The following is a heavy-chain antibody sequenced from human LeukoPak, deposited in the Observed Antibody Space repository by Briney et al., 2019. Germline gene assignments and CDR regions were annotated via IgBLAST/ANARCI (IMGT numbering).Heavy chain of an antibody. D-gene: IGHD3-3*01. V-gene: IGHV4-39*07. CDR1: GGSISSSRYY. CDR2: MYYSGST. J-gene: IGHJ6*03. CDR3: ARDAAHYDFWSGYVGYYYMDV. Sequence: SETLSLTCTVSGGSISSSRYYWGWIRQPPGKGLEWIGSMYYSGSTYYNPSLKSRVTISVDTSKNQFSLKLSSVTAADTAVYYCARDAAHYDFWSGYVGYYYMDVWGKGTTVTVSS.